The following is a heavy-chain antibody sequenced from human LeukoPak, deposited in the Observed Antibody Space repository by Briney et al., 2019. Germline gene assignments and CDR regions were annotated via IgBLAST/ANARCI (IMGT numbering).Heavy chain of an antibody. Sequence: ASVKVSCKASGYTFTSYVMHWVRQAPGQRLEWMGWINAGNGNTKYSQKFQGRVTITRDTSASTAYMELSSLRSEDTAVYYCARGFRLSAIEDWFDPWGQGTLVTVSS. CDR1: GYTFTSYV. CDR2: INAGNGNT. D-gene: IGHD2-2*02. J-gene: IGHJ5*02. CDR3: ARGFRLSAIEDWFDP. V-gene: IGHV1-3*01.